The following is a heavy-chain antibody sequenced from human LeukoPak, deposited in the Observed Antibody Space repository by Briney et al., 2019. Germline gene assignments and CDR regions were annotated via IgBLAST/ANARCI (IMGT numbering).Heavy chain of an antibody. Sequence: GGSLRLSCAASGFTFSNSWMYWVRQAPGKGLVWVARVSQDETVSTYTDSVKGRFTISRDNAKNTLYLQMTSLRAEDTAMYYCARATMGALDYWGQGTLVTVSS. CDR2: VSQDETVS. CDR1: GFTFSNSW. V-gene: IGHV3-74*03. CDR3: ARATMGALDY. J-gene: IGHJ4*02. D-gene: IGHD1-26*01.